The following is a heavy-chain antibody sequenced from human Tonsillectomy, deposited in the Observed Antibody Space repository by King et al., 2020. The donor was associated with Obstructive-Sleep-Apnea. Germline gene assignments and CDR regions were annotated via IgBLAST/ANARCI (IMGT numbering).Heavy chain of an antibody. CDR3: AKGSMEAAERPDY. D-gene: IGHD6-13*01. Sequence: VQLVESGGGVVQPGRSLRLSCAASGFTFSSCVMHWVRQAPGKGLEWVALISYDGSNKYYADSARGRFTISRDNSKNTLYLQMNSLRSEDTAVYSCAKGSMEAAERPDYWGQGTLVTVSS. CDR1: GFTFSSCV. V-gene: IGHV3-30*18. J-gene: IGHJ4*02. CDR2: ISYDGSNK.